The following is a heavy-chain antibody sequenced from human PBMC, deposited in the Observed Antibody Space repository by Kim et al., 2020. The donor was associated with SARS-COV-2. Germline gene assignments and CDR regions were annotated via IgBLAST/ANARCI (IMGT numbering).Heavy chain of an antibody. V-gene: IGHV4-59*01. CDR2: IYYSGST. CDR1: GGSISSYY. Sequence: SETLSLTCTVSGGSISSYYWSWIRQPPGKGLEWIGYIYYSGSTNYNPSLKSRVTISVDTSKNQFSLKLSSVTAADTAVYYCARGGAIFEPYYYMDVWGKGTTVTVS. D-gene: IGHD3-3*01. CDR3: ARGGAIFEPYYYMDV. J-gene: IGHJ6*03.